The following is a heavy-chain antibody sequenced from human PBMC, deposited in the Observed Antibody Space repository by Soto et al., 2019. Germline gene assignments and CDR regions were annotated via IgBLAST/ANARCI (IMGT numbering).Heavy chain of an antibody. Sequence: QVQLVQSGAEVKKPGSSVKVSYKASGGTFSSYAISWVRQAPGQGLEWMGGIIPIFGTANYAQKFQGRVTITADESTSTAYMELSSLRSEDTAVYYCAEGHGVTMVRGVTGAFDIWGQGTMVTVSS. J-gene: IGHJ3*02. CDR3: AEGHGVTMVRGVTGAFDI. D-gene: IGHD3-10*01. CDR1: GGTFSSYA. V-gene: IGHV1-69*01. CDR2: IIPIFGTA.